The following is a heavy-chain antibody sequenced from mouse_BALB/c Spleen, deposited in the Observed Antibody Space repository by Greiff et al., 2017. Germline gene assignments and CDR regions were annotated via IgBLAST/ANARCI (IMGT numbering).Heavy chain of an antibody. V-gene: IGHV2-9*02. CDR2: IWAGGST. J-gene: IGHJ3*01. D-gene: IGHD1-1*01. CDR1: GFSLTSYG. CDR3: ANDRDCYGSSYGWMAY. Sequence: QVQLKESGPGLVAPSQSLSITCTVSGFSLTSYGVHWVRQPPGKGLEWLGVIWAGGSTNDNSALMSRLSISKDNAKSQVFLKINSLQTDDTAMYYCANDRDCYGSSYGWMAYWGQGTLVTVSA.